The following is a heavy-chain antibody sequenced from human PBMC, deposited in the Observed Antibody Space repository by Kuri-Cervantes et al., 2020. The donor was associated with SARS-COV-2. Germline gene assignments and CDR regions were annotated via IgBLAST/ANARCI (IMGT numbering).Heavy chain of an antibody. CDR1: GGPIRSSSFY. V-gene: IGHV4-39*01. J-gene: IGHJ6*03. CDR3: AVSSPGDHYYLVDV. D-gene: IGHD1-26*01. CDR2: IYYTGDT. Sequence: SETLSLTCSVSGGPIRSSSFYWGWVRQPPGKGLEWIGSIYYTGDTFYNPSLKSRATISIDTSRSQFSLKLSSVTAADTAVYYCAVSSPGDHYYLVDVWGKGATVTVSS.